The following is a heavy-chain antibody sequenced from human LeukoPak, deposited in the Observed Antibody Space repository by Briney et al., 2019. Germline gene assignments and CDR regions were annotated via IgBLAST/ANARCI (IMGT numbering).Heavy chain of an antibody. V-gene: IGHV3-23*01. D-gene: IGHD3-10*01. J-gene: IGHJ4*02. CDR3: ASRFGELDY. Sequence: GGSLRLSCAASGFTFSSYAMSWIRQAPGKGLEWVSAISGSGGTTYYADSVKGRFTVSRDNSKNTLYLQMNSLRAEDTAVYYCASRFGELDYWGQGTLVTVSS. CDR1: GFTFSSYA. CDR2: ISGSGGTT.